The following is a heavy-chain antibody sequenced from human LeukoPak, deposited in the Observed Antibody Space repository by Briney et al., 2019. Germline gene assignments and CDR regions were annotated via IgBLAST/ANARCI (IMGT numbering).Heavy chain of an antibody. CDR2: INHSGST. J-gene: IGHJ4*02. Sequence: SETLSLTCAVYGGSLSGYYWSWIRQPPGKGLEWIGEINHSGSTNYNPSLKSRVTISVDTSKNQFSLKLSSVTAADTAVYYCARGATIFGIDYWGQGTLVTVSS. D-gene: IGHD3-3*01. CDR3: ARGATIFGIDY. V-gene: IGHV4-34*01. CDR1: GGSLSGYY.